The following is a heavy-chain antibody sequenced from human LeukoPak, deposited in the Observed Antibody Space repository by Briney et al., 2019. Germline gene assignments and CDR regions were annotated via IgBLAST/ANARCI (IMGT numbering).Heavy chain of an antibody. Sequence: GGSLRLSCAASGFTFSNYWMHWVRQDPGKGLVWVSYINPDGSNTNYADSVKGRFIISRDNAKNTLFLQMSSLGAEDTALYFCVRGRGNRPDYWGQGTLVIVSS. CDR1: GFTFSNYW. J-gene: IGHJ4*02. D-gene: IGHD6-6*01. CDR2: INPDGSNT. CDR3: VRGRGNRPDY. V-gene: IGHV3-74*01.